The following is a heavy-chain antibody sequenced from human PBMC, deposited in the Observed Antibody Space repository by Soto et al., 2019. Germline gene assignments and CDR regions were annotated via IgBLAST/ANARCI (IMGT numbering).Heavy chain of an antibody. V-gene: IGHV3-30*18. CDR1: GFTFSSYG. CDR2: ISYDGSNK. D-gene: IGHD2-8*01. J-gene: IGHJ4*02. Sequence: TGGSLILSCAASGFTFSSYGMHWVRQAPGKGLEWVAVISYDGSNKYYADSVKGRFTISRDNSKNTLYLQMNSLRAEDTAVYYCAKDHHIVLMVYAIREPDYWGQGTLVTVSS. CDR3: AKDHHIVLMVYAIREPDY.